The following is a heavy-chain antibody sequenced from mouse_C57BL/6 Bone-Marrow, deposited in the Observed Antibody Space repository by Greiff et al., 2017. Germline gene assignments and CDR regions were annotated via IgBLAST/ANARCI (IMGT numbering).Heavy chain of an antibody. CDR1: GFTFSSYG. CDR2: ISSGGSYT. D-gene: IGHD1-1*01. V-gene: IGHV5-6*02. J-gene: IGHJ4*01. Sequence: GKLMESGGDLVKPGGSLKLSCAASGFTFSSYGMSWVRPTPDKRLEWVATISSGGSYTYYPDSVKGRFTISRDNAKNTLYLQMSSLKSEDTAMYYCASPLYYYYAMDYWGQGTSVTVSS. CDR3: ASPLYYYYAMDY.